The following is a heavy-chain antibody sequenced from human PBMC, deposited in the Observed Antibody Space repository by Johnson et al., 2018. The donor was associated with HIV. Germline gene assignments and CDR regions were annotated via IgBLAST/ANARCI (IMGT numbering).Heavy chain of an antibody. J-gene: IGHJ3*02. V-gene: IGHV3-15*01. CDR3: STATTVVDAFDI. CDR2: VKNKADGGTI. D-gene: IGHD4-23*01. Sequence: KGLEWVGRVKNKADGGTIDYAAFVKGRFIISRDDSKNTLYLQMHSLKTEDTAVYYCSTATTVVDAFDIWGQGTVVTVSS.